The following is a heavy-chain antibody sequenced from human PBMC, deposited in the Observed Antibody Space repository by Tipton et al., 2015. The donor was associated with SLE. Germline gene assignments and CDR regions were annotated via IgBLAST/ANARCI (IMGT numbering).Heavy chain of an antibody. Sequence: TLSLTCTVSGYSISSGYYWGWIRQPPGKGLEWIGSIYHSGSTYYNPTLKSRVTISVDTSKNQFSLKLSSVTAADTAGYYCATPGGDSSGWYYFDYWGEGTLVTVSS. J-gene: IGHJ4*02. CDR3: ATPGGDSSGWYYFDY. CDR1: GYSISSGYY. CDR2: IYHSGST. V-gene: IGHV4-38-2*02. D-gene: IGHD6-19*01.